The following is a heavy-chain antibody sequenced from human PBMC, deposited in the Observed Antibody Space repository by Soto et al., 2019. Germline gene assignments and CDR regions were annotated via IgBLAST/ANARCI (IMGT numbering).Heavy chain of an antibody. J-gene: IGHJ4*02. CDR3: GRGRSGQIVVFY. V-gene: IGHV1-2*02. D-gene: IGHD5-12*01. Sequence: ASVKVSCKASGYTFTGNYIHWVRQAPEQGPEWMGEIGPESGATRYAQKFQGRVTMTRDMSIITVYMELNNLSPDDTAVYYCGRGRSGQIVVFYWGQGTPVTVSS. CDR1: GYTFTGNY. CDR2: IGPESGAT.